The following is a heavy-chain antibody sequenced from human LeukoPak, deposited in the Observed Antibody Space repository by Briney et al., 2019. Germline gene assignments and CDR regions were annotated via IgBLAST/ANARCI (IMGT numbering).Heavy chain of an antibody. CDR1: GFNFCSYG. CDR2: IWYDGSNK. D-gene: IGHD5-12*01. V-gene: IGHV3-33*01. J-gene: IGHJ4*02. CDR3: ASGGYWYGY. Sequence: GGSLRLSCAASGFNFCSYGMHGVRQAPGKGLEWVAVIWYDGSNKYYADSVKGRFTISRDNSKNTRYLQMNSLRAEDTAVYYCASGGYWYGYWGQGTLVTVSS.